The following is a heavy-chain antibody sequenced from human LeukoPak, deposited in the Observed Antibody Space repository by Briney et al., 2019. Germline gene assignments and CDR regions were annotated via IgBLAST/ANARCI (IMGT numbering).Heavy chain of an antibody. J-gene: IGHJ4*02. CDR1: GFTFSSYA. D-gene: IGHD5-12*01. V-gene: IGHV3-30-3*01. Sequence: TGGSLRLSCAASGFTFSSYAMHWVRQAPGKGLEWVAVISYDGSNKYYADSVKGRFTISRDNSKNTLYLQMNSLRAEDTAVYYCASAILLVAGRAFDYWGQGTLVTVSS. CDR3: ASAILLVAGRAFDY. CDR2: ISYDGSNK.